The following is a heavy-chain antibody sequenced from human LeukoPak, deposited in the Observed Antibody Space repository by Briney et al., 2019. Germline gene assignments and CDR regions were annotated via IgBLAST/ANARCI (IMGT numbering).Heavy chain of an antibody. CDR1: GGSISSGSYY. Sequence: SSETLSLTCSVSGGSISSGSYYWGWIRQPPGKGLEWIGSIYYSGSTYYNPSLKSRVTISVDTSKNQFSLKLTSVTAADTTVYYCARRGTKGAFDIWGQGTMVTVSS. J-gene: IGHJ3*02. V-gene: IGHV4-39*01. CDR3: ARRGTKGAFDI. CDR2: IYYSGST. D-gene: IGHD3-16*01.